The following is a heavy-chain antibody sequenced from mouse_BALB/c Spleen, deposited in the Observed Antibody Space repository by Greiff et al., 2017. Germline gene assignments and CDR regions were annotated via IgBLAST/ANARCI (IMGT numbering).Heavy chain of an antibody. CDR1: GFSLTDYG. V-gene: IGHV2-6-5*01. J-gene: IGHJ4*01. D-gene: IGHD2-1*01. CDR2: IWGGGST. CDR3: AKHSYGNYGYYAMDY. Sequence: VHLVESGPGLVAPSQSLSITCTVSGFSLTDYGVSWIRQPPGKGLEWLGVIWGGGSTYYNSALKSRLSISKDNSKSQVFLKMNSLQTDDTAMYYCAKHSYGNYGYYAMDYWGQGTSVTVSS.